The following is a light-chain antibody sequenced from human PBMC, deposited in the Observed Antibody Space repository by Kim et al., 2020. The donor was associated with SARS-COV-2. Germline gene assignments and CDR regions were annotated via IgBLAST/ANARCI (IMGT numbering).Light chain of an antibody. CDR1: SSNIGAGYD. CDR3: QSYDSSLSGSGV. CDR2: GNS. J-gene: IGLJ1*01. V-gene: IGLV1-40*01. Sequence: LTISGTGSSSNIGAGYDVHWYQQLPGTAPKLLIYGNSNRPSGVPYRFSGSKSGTSASLAITGLQAEDEADYYCQSYDSSLSGSGVFGTGTKVTVL.